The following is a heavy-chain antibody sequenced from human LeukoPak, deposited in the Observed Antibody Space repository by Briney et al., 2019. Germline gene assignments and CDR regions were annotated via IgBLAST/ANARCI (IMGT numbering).Heavy chain of an antibody. D-gene: IGHD1-14*01. Sequence: GGSLRLSCAASGFTFSSYAMHWVRQAPGKGLEWVAVISYDGSNKYYADSVKGRFTISRDNSKNTLYLQMNSLRAEDTAVYYCAKPAKTDYADYWGQGTLVTVSS. J-gene: IGHJ4*02. V-gene: IGHV3-30*04. CDR1: GFTFSSYA. CDR2: ISYDGSNK. CDR3: AKPAKTDYADY.